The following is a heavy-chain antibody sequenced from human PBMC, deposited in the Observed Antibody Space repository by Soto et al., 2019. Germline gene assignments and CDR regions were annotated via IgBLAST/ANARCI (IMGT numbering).Heavy chain of an antibody. Sequence: QVQLVESGGGVVQPGRSLRLSCAASGFTFSSYGMHWVRQAPGKGLEWVAVIWYDGSNKYYADSVKGRFTISRDNSKNTLYLQMNSLRAEDTAVYYCARDEGVRQWLVRDDKAFDIWGQGTMVTVSS. CDR3: ARDEGVRQWLVRDDKAFDI. D-gene: IGHD6-19*01. CDR1: GFTFSSYG. J-gene: IGHJ3*02. V-gene: IGHV3-33*01. CDR2: IWYDGSNK.